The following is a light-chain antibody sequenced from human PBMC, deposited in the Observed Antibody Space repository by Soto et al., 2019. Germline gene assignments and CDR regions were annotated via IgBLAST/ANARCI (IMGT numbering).Light chain of an antibody. CDR3: CSNAAGSTYV. V-gene: IGLV2-23*01. J-gene: IGLJ1*01. CDR1: SSDVGSHNL. Sequence: QAVLTQPASVSGSPGQSITISCTGTSSDVGSHNLVSWYQQFPDKAPKLIIFEASKRPSGVSNRFSGSKSGSTASLTISGLQAEDEADYYCCSNAAGSTYVFGSGTKVTVL. CDR2: EAS.